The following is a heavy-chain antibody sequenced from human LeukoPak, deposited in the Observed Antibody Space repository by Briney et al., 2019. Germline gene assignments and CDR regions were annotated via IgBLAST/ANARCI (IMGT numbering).Heavy chain of an antibody. CDR2: INPSGGST. J-gene: IGHJ4*02. D-gene: IGHD3-9*01. CDR3: ARESYDILTGYWGFDY. V-gene: IGHV1-46*01. Sequence: ASVKVSCKASGYTFTSYYMHWVRQAPGQGLEWMGIINPSGGSTSYAQKFQGRVTMTRDTSTSTVYMELSCLRSEDTAVYYCARESYDILTGYWGFDYWGQGTLVTVSS. CDR1: GYTFTSYY.